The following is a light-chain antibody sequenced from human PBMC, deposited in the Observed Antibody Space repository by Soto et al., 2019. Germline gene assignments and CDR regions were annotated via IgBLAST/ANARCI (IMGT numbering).Light chain of an antibody. CDR2: GAS. Sequence: EIVLTQSPGTLSLSPGERATLSCRASQSVSSSYLAWYQQKPGQAPRLLIYGASSRATGIADRFSGSGSGTDFTLTISRLEPEDFAVYYCQQYGTSPVTFGQGTRLEIK. J-gene: IGKJ5*01. CDR1: QSVSSSY. V-gene: IGKV3-20*01. CDR3: QQYGTSPVT.